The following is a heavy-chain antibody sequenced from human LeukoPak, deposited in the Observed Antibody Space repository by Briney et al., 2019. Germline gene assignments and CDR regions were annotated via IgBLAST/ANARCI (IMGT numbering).Heavy chain of an antibody. Sequence: PSETLSLTCAVSGDSISSDYWSWIRQPPGKGLEWIGYIYYTGSTNYNPSLKSRVTISVDTSKNQFSLKLSSVTAADTAVYYCARGVGATLLYYYYYYMDVWGKGTTVTVSS. D-gene: IGHD1-26*01. CDR3: ARGVGATLLYYYYYYMDV. V-gene: IGHV4-59*01. CDR1: GDSISSDY. J-gene: IGHJ6*03. CDR2: IYYTGST.